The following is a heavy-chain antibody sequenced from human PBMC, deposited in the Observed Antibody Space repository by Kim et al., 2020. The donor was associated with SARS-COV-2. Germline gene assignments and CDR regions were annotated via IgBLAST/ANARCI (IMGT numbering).Heavy chain of an antibody. J-gene: IGHJ4*02. D-gene: IGHD1-26*01. CDR3: AKDTPQGQWELRYYFDY. V-gene: IGHV3-9*01. Sequence: VKSRFTISRDDAKNSLDLQMNSLRAEDTALYYCAKDTPQGQWELRYYFDYWGQGTLVTVSS.